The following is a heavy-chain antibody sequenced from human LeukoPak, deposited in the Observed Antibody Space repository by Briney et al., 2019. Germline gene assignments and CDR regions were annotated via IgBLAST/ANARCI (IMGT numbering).Heavy chain of an antibody. D-gene: IGHD3-22*01. V-gene: IGHV4-4*07. CDR2: IYTSGST. Sequence: SETLSLTCTVCGGSISSYHWSWIRQPAGKGLEWIGRIYTSGSTNYNPSLESRVSISVDTSKKYFSLKLRSVTAADTAVYYCARVDDTSAIDYWGQGTLVTVSS. CDR3: ARVDDTSAIDY. J-gene: IGHJ4*02. CDR1: GGSISSYH.